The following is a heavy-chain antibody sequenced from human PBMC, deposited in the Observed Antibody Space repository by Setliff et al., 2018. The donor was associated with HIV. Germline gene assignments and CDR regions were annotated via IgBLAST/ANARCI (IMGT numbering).Heavy chain of an antibody. D-gene: IGHD1-1*01. CDR3: ARGRRSGNEAY. V-gene: IGHV1-69*13. J-gene: IGHJ4*02. CDR2: IIPLFGTT. CDR1: GGTPITYA. Sequence: SVKVSCKASGGTPITYAINWVRQAPGQGLEWVGGIIPLFGTTNYAQKFQGRVTITADESTSTAYMELSSLRSEDTAVYYCARGRRSGNEAYWGQGTLVTVSS.